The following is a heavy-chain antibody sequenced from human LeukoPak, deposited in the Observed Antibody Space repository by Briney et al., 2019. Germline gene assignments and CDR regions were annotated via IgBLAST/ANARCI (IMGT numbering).Heavy chain of an antibody. Sequence: SETLSLTCTVSGGSISSSSDYWGWVRQAPGTGLEWVGSIYYHENTYYNSSLKSRVTISVDTSKNQFSLKLNSVTAADTAVYFCARRAYSAAYWKHFDYWGQGTLVTVSS. V-gene: IGHV4-39*01. CDR3: ARRAYSAAYWKHFDY. D-gene: IGHD1-1*01. J-gene: IGHJ4*02. CDR2: IYYHENT. CDR1: GGSISSSSDY.